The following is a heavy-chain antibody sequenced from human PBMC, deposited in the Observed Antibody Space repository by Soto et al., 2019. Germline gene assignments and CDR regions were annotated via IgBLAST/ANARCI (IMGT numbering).Heavy chain of an antibody. Sequence: SETLSLTCTVSGGSISSSSYYWGWIRQPPGKGLEWIGSIYYSGSTYYNPSLKSRVTISVDTSKNQFSLKLSSVTAADTAVYYCAATPAAGTNWFDPWGQGTLVTVSS. CDR1: GGSISSSSYY. CDR2: IYYSGST. V-gene: IGHV4-39*01. CDR3: AATPAAGTNWFDP. J-gene: IGHJ5*02. D-gene: IGHD6-13*01.